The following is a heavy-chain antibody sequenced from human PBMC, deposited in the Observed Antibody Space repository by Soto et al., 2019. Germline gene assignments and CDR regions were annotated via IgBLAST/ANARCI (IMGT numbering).Heavy chain of an antibody. CDR3: ARERPERGKDV. Sequence: QVQLVQSGAEVKKPGSSVKVSCKASGGTFSSSAISWVRQAPGQGLEWMGAIIPVFGTAHYAQKFQGRVTITADKPTSTAYMDLSRRRSEDTAVDYCARERPERGKDVWGQGTTVTVSS. CDR2: IIPVFGTA. D-gene: IGHD6-25*01. CDR1: GGTFSSSA. J-gene: IGHJ6*02. V-gene: IGHV1-69*06.